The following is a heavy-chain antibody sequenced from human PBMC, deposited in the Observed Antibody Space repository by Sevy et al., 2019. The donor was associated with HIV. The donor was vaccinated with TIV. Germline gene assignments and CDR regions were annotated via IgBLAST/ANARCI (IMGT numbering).Heavy chain of an antibody. Sequence: GGSLRLSCAASGFTFSSYAMHWVRQAPGKGLEWVAVISYDGSNKYYADSVKGRFTISRDNSKNTLYLQMNSLRAEDTAVYYWARDRSGWLQYPDYWGQGTLVTVSS. CDR3: ARDRSGWLQYPDY. D-gene: IGHD5-12*01. J-gene: IGHJ4*02. V-gene: IGHV3-30*04. CDR2: ISYDGSNK. CDR1: GFTFSSYA.